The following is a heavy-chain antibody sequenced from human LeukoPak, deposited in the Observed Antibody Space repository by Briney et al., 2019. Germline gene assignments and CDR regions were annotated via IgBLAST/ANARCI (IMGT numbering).Heavy chain of an antibody. CDR1: GGTFSSYA. D-gene: IGHD2-21*01. Sequence: SVKVSCKASGGTFSSYAISWVRQAPGQGLEWMGGIIPIFGTANYAQKFQGRVTITADESTSTAYMELSSLRSEDSAVYYCAGVIAIYFDYWGQGTLVTVSS. CDR2: IIPIFGTA. J-gene: IGHJ4*02. CDR3: AGVIAIYFDY. V-gene: IGHV1-69*13.